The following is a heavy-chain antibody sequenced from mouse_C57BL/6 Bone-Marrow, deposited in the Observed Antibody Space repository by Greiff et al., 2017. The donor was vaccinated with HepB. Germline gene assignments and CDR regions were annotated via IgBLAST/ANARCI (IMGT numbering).Heavy chain of an antibody. CDR3: ARSDYGSAWFAY. CDR2: INPSTGGT. J-gene: IGHJ3*01. Sequence: VQLQQSGPELVKPGASVKISCKASGYSFTGYYMNWVKQSPEKSLEWIGEINPSTGGTTYNQKFKAKATLTVDESSSTAYMELNSLTSEDSAVYYCARSDYGSAWFAYWGQGTLVTVSA. CDR1: GYSFTGYY. V-gene: IGHV1-42*01. D-gene: IGHD1-1*01.